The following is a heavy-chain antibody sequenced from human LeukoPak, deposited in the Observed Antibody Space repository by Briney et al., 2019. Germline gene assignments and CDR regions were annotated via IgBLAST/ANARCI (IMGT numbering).Heavy chain of an antibody. CDR2: INAGNGNT. J-gene: IGHJ4*02. Sequence: ASVKVSCKASGYTFTSYAMHWVRQAPGQRLEWMGWINAGNGNTKYSQKFQGRVTTTRDTSASTAYMELSSLRSEDTAVYYCARVPPDSSWYPIDYWGQGTLVTVSS. D-gene: IGHD6-13*01. V-gene: IGHV1-3*01. CDR3: ARVPPDSSWYPIDY. CDR1: GYTFTSYA.